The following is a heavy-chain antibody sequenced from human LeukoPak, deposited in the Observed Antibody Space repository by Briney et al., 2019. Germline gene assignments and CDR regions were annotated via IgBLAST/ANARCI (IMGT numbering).Heavy chain of an antibody. Sequence: GGSLRLSCAASGFTFSSYSMNWVRQPPGKGLEWVSSISSSSSYIFYADSVKGRFTISRDNAKNSLYLQMNSLRAEDTAVYYCARESIIPGYSSKIDPWGPETLVTVSS. CDR2: ISSSSSYI. CDR3: ARESIIPGYSSKIDP. D-gene: IGHD6-13*01. CDR1: GFTFSSYS. V-gene: IGHV3-21*01. J-gene: IGHJ5*02.